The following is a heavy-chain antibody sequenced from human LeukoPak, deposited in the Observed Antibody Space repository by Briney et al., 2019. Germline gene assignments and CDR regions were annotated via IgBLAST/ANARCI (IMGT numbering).Heavy chain of an antibody. CDR3: ARRVAGYGPYDY. J-gene: IGHJ4*02. CDR2: MYYSGST. CDR1: GDSISTYY. V-gene: IGHV4-59*01. D-gene: IGHD5-12*01. Sequence: KTSETLSLTCTVSGDSISTYYWSWIRQPPGKGLEWIGYMYYSGSTNYNPSLKSRVTISLDTPKNQFSLRLNSVTAADTAVYYRARRVAGYGPYDYWGQGTLVTVSS.